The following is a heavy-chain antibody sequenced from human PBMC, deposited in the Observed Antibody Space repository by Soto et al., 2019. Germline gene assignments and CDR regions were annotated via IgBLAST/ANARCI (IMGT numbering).Heavy chain of an antibody. V-gene: IGHV1-69*12. CDR2: IIPIFGKA. J-gene: IGHJ3*02. D-gene: IGHD2-21*02. Sequence: QVQLVQSGAEVKKPGSSVKVSCKASGGTFSSYAISWVRQAPGQGLEWMGGIIPIFGKANYAQKFQGRVTSTADESTSTAYMELSSLRSEDTAVYYCAISSGGDLLDAFDIWGQGTMVTVSS. CDR3: AISSGGDLLDAFDI. CDR1: GGTFSSYA.